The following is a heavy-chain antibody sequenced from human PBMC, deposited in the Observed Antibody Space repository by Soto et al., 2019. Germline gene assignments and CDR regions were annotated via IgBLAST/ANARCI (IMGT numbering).Heavy chain of an antibody. Sequence: PGGSLRLSCAASGFTFSKYWMQWVRQAPGKGLEWVSRINGDGRTTIYADSVKGRFTISRDNAKNTLYLQMNSLRAEDTAVYYCERAVLGYCTSTSCHPGFDIWGQGTMVTVSS. V-gene: IGHV3-74*01. D-gene: IGHD2-2*01. CDR1: GFTFSKYW. CDR2: INGDGRTT. J-gene: IGHJ3*02. CDR3: ERAVLGYCTSTSCHPGFDI.